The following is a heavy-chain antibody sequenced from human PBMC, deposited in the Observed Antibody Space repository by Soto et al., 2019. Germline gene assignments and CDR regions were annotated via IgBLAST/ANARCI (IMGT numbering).Heavy chain of an antibody. D-gene: IGHD3-22*01. V-gene: IGHV3-30*03. Sequence: QVQLVESGGGVVQPGRSLRLSCAASGFTFSSYGMHWVRQAPGKGLEWVAVISYDGSNKYNADSVKGRFTISRDNSKKPPYLKMNSLKGEDTAVYYCCEGWFYDNSSYYFDHWGQGTLVTVSS. CDR2: ISYDGSNK. CDR3: CEGWFYDNSSYYFDH. CDR1: GFTFSSYG. J-gene: IGHJ4*02.